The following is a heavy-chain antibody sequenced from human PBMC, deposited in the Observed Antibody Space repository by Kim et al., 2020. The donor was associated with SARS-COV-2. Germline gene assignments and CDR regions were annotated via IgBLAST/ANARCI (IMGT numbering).Heavy chain of an antibody. CDR2: IWYDGSNK. CDR3: ARDGWRTERITMVRGVIRRYYMDV. J-gene: IGHJ6*03. Sequence: GGSLRLSCAASGFTFSSYGMHWVRQAPGKGLEWVAGIWYDGSNKYYADSVKGRFTISRDNSKNTLYLQMNSLRAEDTAVYYCARDGWRTERITMVRGVIRRYYMDVWGKGTTVTVSS. CDR1: GFTFSSYG. V-gene: IGHV3-33*01. D-gene: IGHD3-10*01.